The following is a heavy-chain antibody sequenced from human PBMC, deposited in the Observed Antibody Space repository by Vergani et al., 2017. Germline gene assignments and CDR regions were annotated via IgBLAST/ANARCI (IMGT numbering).Heavy chain of an antibody. V-gene: IGHV4-39*01. D-gene: IGHD3-10*01. Sequence: QLQLQESGPGLVKPSEPLSLTFPVSGGSISSSSYYWGWIRQPPGKGLEGVGSIYYSGSTYYNPSLKSRVTISVDTSKNQFSLKLSSVTAADTAVYYCARRTTMVRGVLEIARYDFDYGGEGTLVTVSS. CDR2: IYYSGST. CDR1: GGSISSSSYY. CDR3: ARRTTMVRGVLEIARYDFDY. J-gene: IGHJ4*02.